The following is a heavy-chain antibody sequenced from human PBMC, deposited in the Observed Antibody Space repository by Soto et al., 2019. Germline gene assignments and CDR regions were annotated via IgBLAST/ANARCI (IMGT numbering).Heavy chain of an antibody. CDR1: GYTFTNFG. D-gene: IGHD6-19*01. CDR3: ARDYPPPSIAVAGEFDY. V-gene: IGHV1-18*01. Sequence: ASVKVSCKASGYTFTNFGISWVRQAPGQGLEWMGWISAYNGNTNYAQKLQGRVTMTTDTSTSTAYMELRSLRSDDTAVYYCARDYPPPSIAVAGEFDYWGQGTLVTVSS. CDR2: ISAYNGNT. J-gene: IGHJ4*02.